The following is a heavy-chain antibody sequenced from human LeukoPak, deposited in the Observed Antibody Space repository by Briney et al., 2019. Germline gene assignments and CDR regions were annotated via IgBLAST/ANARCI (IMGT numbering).Heavy chain of an antibody. J-gene: IGHJ4*02. V-gene: IGHV3-74*01. CDR2: INSDGSST. D-gene: IGHD5-24*01. Sequence: GGSLRLSCAASGFTFSSYWMHWVRQAPGKGLGWVSRINSDGSSTNYAESVKGRFTISRDNAKNTLYLQMNSLRAEDTAVYYCARGDYNSNKRNDYWGQGTLVTVSS. CDR1: GFTFSSYW. CDR3: ARGDYNSNKRNDY.